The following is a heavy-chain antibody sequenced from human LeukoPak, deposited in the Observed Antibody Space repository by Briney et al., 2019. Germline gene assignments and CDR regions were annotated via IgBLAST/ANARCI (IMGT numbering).Heavy chain of an antibody. V-gene: IGHV1-18*01. Sequence: GASVKVSCKASGYTFTSYGISWVRQAPGRGLEWMGWISAYNGNTNYAQKLQGRVTMTTDTSTSTAYMELRSLRSDDTAVYYCAREWGYSSSWYVVGYYYGMDVWGQGTTVTVSS. D-gene: IGHD6-13*01. J-gene: IGHJ6*02. CDR3: AREWGYSSSWYVVGYYYGMDV. CDR1: GYTFTSYG. CDR2: ISAYNGNT.